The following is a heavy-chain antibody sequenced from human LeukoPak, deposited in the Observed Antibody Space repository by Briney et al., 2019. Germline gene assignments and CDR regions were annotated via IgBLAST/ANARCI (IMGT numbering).Heavy chain of an antibody. D-gene: IGHD6-19*01. CDR2: IYYSGST. CDR3: ARIARSVVAGTVRLSYLDY. Sequence: SETLSLTCAVSGGSISSSNWWSWVRQPPGKGLEWIGSIYYSGSTYYNPSLKSRVTISVDTSKNQFSLKLSSVTAADTALYYCARIARSVVAGTVRLSYLDYWGQGTLVTVSS. V-gene: IGHV4-4*02. CDR1: GGSISSSNW. J-gene: IGHJ4*02.